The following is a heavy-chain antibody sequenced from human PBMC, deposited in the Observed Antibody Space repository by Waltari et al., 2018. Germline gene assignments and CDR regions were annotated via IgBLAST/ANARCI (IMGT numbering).Heavy chain of an antibody. CDR1: GYTFTNFA. J-gene: IGHJ4*02. Sequence: QVQLVQSASELKEPGASVKIACKASGYTFTNFAIDWVRQAPGQGLEWMGWIITATGNPTYGLGFTGLYVLSLDTSINTAYLQITSLKAEDTAFYFCARDRVVGATDWAYWGQGTLVTVSS. V-gene: IGHV7-4-1*02. D-gene: IGHD1-26*01. CDR3: ARDRVVGATDWAY. CDR2: IITATGNP.